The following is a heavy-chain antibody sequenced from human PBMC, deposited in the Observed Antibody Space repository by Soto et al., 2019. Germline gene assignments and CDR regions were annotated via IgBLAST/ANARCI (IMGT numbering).Heavy chain of an antibody. Sequence: QVQLVEAGGGLVKPGGSLRLSCAASGFTFSDYYMSWIRQSSGKGLEWVSYISSSSSYTNYADSVKGRFTVSRDKAKSSLYLQMNSMKAKDTAVYYCAKGRVVGATGDFDYWGQGTLVTVSS. V-gene: IGHV3-11*05. CDR3: AKGRVVGATGDFDY. D-gene: IGHD1-26*01. CDR2: ISSSSSYT. J-gene: IGHJ4*02. CDR1: GFTFSDYY.